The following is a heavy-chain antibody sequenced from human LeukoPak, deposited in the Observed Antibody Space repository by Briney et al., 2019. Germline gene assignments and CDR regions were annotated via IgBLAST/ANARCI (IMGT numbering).Heavy chain of an antibody. Sequence: GGSLRLSCAASGFSFVNNTMGWVRQAPGKGLEWVSGICASGRCTFYAAPVRGRFTVSRDNFKNSLYLQMNNLRAEDTAVYYCAKYINVPGTQLLGDYWGQGALVTVSS. J-gene: IGHJ4*02. V-gene: IGHV3-23*01. CDR3: AKYINVPGTQLLGDY. CDR2: ICASGRCT. CDR1: GFSFVNNT. D-gene: IGHD1-1*01.